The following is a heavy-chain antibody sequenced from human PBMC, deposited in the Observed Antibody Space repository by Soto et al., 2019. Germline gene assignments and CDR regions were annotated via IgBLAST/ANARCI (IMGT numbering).Heavy chain of an antibody. CDR3: ARDPGITGTTRFGFFDY. D-gene: IGHD1-20*01. CDR1: GGTFSSYA. Sequence: SVKVSFKASGGTFSSYAISWVRQAPGQGLEWMGGIIPIFGTANYAQKFQGRVTITADESTSTAYMELSSLRSEDTAVYYCARDPGITGTTRFGFFDYWGQGTLVTVSS. V-gene: IGHV1-69*13. J-gene: IGHJ4*02. CDR2: IIPIFGTA.